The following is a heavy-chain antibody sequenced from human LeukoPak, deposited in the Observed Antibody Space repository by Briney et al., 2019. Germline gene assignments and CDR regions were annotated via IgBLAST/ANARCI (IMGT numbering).Heavy chain of an antibody. J-gene: IGHJ4*02. V-gene: IGHV4-39*01. CDR1: GGSISSSSYH. CDR3: ARHSITMVRGVIITPGDLFDY. Sequence: SETLSLTCTVSGGSISSSSYHWGWIRQPPGKGLGWIGRIYYSGSTYYNPSLKSRVTISVDTSKNQFSLKLSSVTAADTAVYYCARHSITMVRGVIITPGDLFDYWGQGTLVTVSS. D-gene: IGHD3-10*01. CDR2: IYYSGST.